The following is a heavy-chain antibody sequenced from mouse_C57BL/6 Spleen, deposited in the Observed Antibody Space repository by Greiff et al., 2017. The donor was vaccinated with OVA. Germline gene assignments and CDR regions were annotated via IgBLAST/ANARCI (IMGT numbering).Heavy chain of an antibody. CDR1: GYTFTSYW. CDR2: IYPGSGST. D-gene: IGHD1-1*01. Sequence: VQLQQSGAELVKPGASVKMSCKASGYTFTSYWITWVKQRPGPGLEWIGDIYPGSGSTNYNEKFKSKATLTVDTSSSTAYMQLSSLTSEDSAVYYCARNYQFITTVEEDYWGQGTTLTVSS. J-gene: IGHJ2*01. V-gene: IGHV1-55*01. CDR3: ARNYQFITTVEEDY.